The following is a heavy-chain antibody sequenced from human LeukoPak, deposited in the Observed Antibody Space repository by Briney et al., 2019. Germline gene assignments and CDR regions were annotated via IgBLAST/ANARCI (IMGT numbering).Heavy chain of an antibody. CDR2: ISSSSSTI. D-gene: IGHD2-21*02. CDR3: AGSYCGGDCLGAFDV. J-gene: IGHJ3*01. Sequence: GGSLRLSCAASGFTFSSYSMDWVRQAPGKGLEWVSYISSSSSTIYYADSVKGRFTISRDNAKNSLYLQMNSLRDEDTAVYYCAGSYCGGDCLGAFDVWGQGTMVTVSS. V-gene: IGHV3-48*02. CDR1: GFTFSSYS.